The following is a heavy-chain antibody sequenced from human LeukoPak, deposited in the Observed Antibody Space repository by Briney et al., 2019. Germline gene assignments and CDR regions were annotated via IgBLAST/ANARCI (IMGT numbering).Heavy chain of an antibody. CDR2: INPNSGGT. CDR3: ARDRSLEWFGELLWR. CDR1: GYTFTGYY. Sequence: ASVEVSCKASGYTFTGYYMHWVRQAPGQGLEWMGWINPNSGGTNYAQKFQGRVTMTRDTSISTAYMELSRLRSDDTAVYYCARDRSLEWFGELLWRWGQGPLVTVSS. V-gene: IGHV1-2*02. J-gene: IGHJ4*02. D-gene: IGHD3-10*01.